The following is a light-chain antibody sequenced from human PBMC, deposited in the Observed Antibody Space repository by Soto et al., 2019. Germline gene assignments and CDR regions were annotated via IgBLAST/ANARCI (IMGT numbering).Light chain of an antibody. Sequence: EIVMTQSPATLSGSPGERVTLSCRASQSVSSNLAWYQQKPGQAPRLLIYGASTRVTDIPARFSGSGSGTEFTLTISSLQSEDFAVYYCQQYNNWPPWTFGQGTKVEIK. J-gene: IGKJ1*01. CDR3: QQYNNWPPWT. CDR1: QSVSSN. CDR2: GAS. V-gene: IGKV3-15*01.